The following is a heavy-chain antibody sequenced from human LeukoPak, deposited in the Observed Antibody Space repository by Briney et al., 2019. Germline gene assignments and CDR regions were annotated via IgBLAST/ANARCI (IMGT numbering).Heavy chain of an antibody. CDR2: IYYSGST. J-gene: IGHJ4*02. CDR3: ATITMVRGVIFDY. D-gene: IGHD3-10*01. CDR1: SGSISGYY. V-gene: IGHV4-59*01. Sequence: SETLSLTCTVSSGSISGYYWSWIRQPPGKGLEWIGYIYYSGSTNYNPSLKSRVTISVDTSKNQFSLKLSSVTAADTAVYYCATITMVRGVIFDYWGQGTLVTVSS.